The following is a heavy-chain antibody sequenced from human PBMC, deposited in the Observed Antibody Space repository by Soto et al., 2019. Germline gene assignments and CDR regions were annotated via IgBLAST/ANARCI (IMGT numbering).Heavy chain of an antibody. D-gene: IGHD6-13*01. CDR3: AKESASYSSSWYFDYYGMDV. V-gene: IGHV3-30*18. J-gene: IGHJ6*02. Sequence: PGGSLRLSCAASGFTFSSYGMHWVRQAPGRGLEWVAVISYDGSNKYYADSVKGRFTISRDNSKNTLYLQMNSLRAEDTAVYYRAKESASYSSSWYFDYYGMDVWGQGTTVTVSS. CDR2: ISYDGSNK. CDR1: GFTFSSYG.